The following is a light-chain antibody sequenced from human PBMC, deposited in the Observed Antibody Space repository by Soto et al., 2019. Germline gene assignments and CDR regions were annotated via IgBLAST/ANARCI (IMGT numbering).Light chain of an antibody. J-gene: IGKJ1*01. CDR1: QSISSY. V-gene: IGKV1-39*01. Sequence: DIQMTQSPSSLSASVGDRVTITCRASQSISSYLNWYQQKPGKAPKLLIYAASSLQSGVPSRFSGSGSGTDFTLTISSLQPEDFATYYCQQSNSALWTFGQGTKV. CDR2: AAS. CDR3: QQSNSALWT.